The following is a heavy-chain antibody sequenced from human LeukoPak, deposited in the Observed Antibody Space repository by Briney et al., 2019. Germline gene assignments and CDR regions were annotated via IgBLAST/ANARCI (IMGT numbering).Heavy chain of an antibody. CDR3: ARGPVGYCSSTSCYPDYYYGMDV. V-gene: IGHV4-59*01. J-gene: IGHJ6*02. CDR1: GGSISSYY. CDR2: IYYSGST. Sequence: SETLSLTCTVSGGSISSYYLSWIRQPPGKGLEWIWYIYYSGSTNYNPSLKSRVTISVDTSKNQFSLKLSSVTAADTAVYYCARGPVGYCSSTSCYPDYYYGMDVWGQGTTVTVSS. D-gene: IGHD2-2*01.